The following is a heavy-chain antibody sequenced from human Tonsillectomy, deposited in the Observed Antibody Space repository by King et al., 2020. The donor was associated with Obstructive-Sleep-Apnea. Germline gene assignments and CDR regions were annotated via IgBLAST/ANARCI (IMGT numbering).Heavy chain of an antibody. D-gene: IGHD3-10*01. CDR1: GFNFNVYY. V-gene: IGHV3-30-3*01. CDR2: ISSDGGKK. Sequence: VQLVESGGGVVQPGRSLRLSCAASGFNFNVYYIHWVRQTPGKGLEWVAVISSDGGKKYYADSGKGRFTISRDNSKSTLYLQMNSLTTEDTAIYYCVRGSRLWFGEFWGRGTLVTVSA. J-gene: IGHJ4*02. CDR3: VRGSRLWFGEF.